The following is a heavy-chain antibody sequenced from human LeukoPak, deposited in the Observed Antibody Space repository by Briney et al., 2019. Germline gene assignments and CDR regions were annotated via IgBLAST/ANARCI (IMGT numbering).Heavy chain of an antibody. CDR1: GGSISSYY. V-gene: IGHV4-4*07. CDR3: ARDLRALYYCGSGSHPNYYYYMDV. J-gene: IGHJ6*03. Sequence: SETLSLTCTVAGGSISSYYGSWIRQPAGKGLEWIGRIYTRGSTNYNPSLKSRVTMSVDTSKNHFSLKLSSVTAADTAVYYCARDLRALYYCGSGSHPNYYYYMDVWGKGTTVTISS. D-gene: IGHD3-10*01. CDR2: IYTRGST.